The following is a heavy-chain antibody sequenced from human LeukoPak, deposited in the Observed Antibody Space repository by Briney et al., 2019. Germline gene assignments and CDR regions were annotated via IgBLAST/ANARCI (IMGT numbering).Heavy chain of an antibody. CDR2: IYYSGST. CDR1: GGSISSGGYY. V-gene: IGHV4-31*03. CDR3: ARAPSSFSLSGFDY. J-gene: IGHJ4*02. Sequence: PSETLSLTCTVSGGSISSGGYYWSWIRQHPGKGLEWIGYIYYSGSTYYNPSLKSRVTISVDTSKNQFSLKLSSVTAADTAVYYCARAPSSFSLSGFDYWGQGTLVTVSS. D-gene: IGHD3-16*01.